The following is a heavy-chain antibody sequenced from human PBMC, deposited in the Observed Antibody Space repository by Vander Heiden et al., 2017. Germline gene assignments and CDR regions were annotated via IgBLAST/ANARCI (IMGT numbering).Heavy chain of an antibody. CDR1: GGSISSSNW. D-gene: IGHD6-19*01. CDR2: IYHSGST. Sequence: QVQLQESGPGLVTPSGTLSLTCAVSGGSISSSNWLSWVRQPPGKGLEWIGEIYHSGSTNYNPSLKSRVTISVDKSKNQFSLKLSSVTAAETAVYYCARAPRVAVAGRNNWFDPWGQGTLVTVSS. J-gene: IGHJ5*02. V-gene: IGHV4-4*02. CDR3: ARAPRVAVAGRNNWFDP.